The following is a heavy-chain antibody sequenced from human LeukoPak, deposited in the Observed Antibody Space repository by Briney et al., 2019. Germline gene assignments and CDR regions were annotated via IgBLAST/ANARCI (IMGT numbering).Heavy chain of an antibody. Sequence: SSETLSLTCTVSGGSISSYYWSWIRQPPGKGLEWIGYIYYSGSTYYNPSLKSRVTISVDTSKNQFSLKLSSVTAADTAVYYCARALGFGELLLGDAFDIWGQGTMVTVSS. J-gene: IGHJ3*02. CDR1: GGSISSYY. CDR2: IYYSGST. V-gene: IGHV4-59*12. D-gene: IGHD3-10*01. CDR3: ARALGFGELLLGDAFDI.